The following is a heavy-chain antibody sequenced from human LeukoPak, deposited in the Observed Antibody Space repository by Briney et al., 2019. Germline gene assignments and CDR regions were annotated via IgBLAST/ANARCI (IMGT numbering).Heavy chain of an antibody. CDR1: GGSINNYY. V-gene: IGHV4-4*07. J-gene: IGHJ3*02. CDR3: ARGRYCSADICSGGDAFDI. CDR2: IYTRGST. D-gene: IGHD2-15*01. Sequence: SETLSLTCTVSGGSINNYYWSWIRQPAGKGLEWIGRIYTRGSTNYNPPLKSRVTMSVDTSKNQFSLKLSSVTAADTAVYYCARGRYCSADICSGGDAFDIWGQGTMVSVSS.